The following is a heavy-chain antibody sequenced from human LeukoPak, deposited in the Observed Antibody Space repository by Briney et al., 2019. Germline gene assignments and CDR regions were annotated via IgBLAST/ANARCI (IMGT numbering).Heavy chain of an antibody. CDR3: AKGWTCSSTSCYRDY. CDR1: GFTFSSYG. V-gene: IGHV3-30*02. CDR2: IRYDGSNK. J-gene: IGHJ4*02. D-gene: IGHD2-2*01. Sequence: GGSLRLSXAASGFTFSSYGMHWVRQAPGKGLERVAFIRYDGSNKYYADSVKGRFTISRDNSKNTLYLQMNSLRAEGTAVYYCAKGWTCSSTSCYRDYWGQGTLVTVSS.